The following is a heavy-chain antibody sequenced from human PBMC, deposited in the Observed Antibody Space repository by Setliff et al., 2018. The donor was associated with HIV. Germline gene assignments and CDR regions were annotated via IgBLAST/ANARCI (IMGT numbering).Heavy chain of an antibody. CDR3: ARVEQWRGVFYFVY. J-gene: IGHJ4*02. Sequence: GESLKISCKGSAYSFTSYWIGWVRQMPGEGLEWMGIIYPGDSDTRYSPSFQGLVTISADKSISTAYLQWISLKASDTAMYYCARVEQWRGVFYFVYWGQGTLVTVSS. D-gene: IGHD6-19*01. V-gene: IGHV5-51*01. CDR2: IYPGDSDT. CDR1: AYSFTSYW.